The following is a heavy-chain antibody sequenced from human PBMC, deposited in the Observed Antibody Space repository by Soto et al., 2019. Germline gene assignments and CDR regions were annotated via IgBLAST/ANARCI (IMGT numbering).Heavy chain of an antibody. D-gene: IGHD2-8*01. CDR2: ISGFNGNT. CDR1: GYTFTRYG. Sequence: ASVKVSCKASGYTFTRYGISWVRQAPGQGLEWMGWISGFNGNTKESEKCQGRVTLTTDTAANTAHMELRGLRSDDTAVYYCARASAYSTPWSFDNWGQGTLVTVSS. V-gene: IGHV1-18*01. J-gene: IGHJ4*02. CDR3: ARASAYSTPWSFDN.